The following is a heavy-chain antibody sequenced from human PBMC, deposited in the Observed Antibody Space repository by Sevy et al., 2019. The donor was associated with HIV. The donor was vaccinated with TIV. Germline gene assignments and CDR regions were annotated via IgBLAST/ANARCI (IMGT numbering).Heavy chain of an antibody. CDR1: GGSFSGYY. Sequence: SETLSLTCAVYGGSFSGYYWNWIRQSPGKGLEWIGEINHSGSTHYNPSLKRRVTISVDTSKNQCSLRLNSVTAADTAVYYCARAPPVVVVPGAPSWFDPWGQGTLVTVSS. V-gene: IGHV4-34*01. D-gene: IGHD2-2*01. CDR3: ARAPPVVVVPGAPSWFDP. J-gene: IGHJ5*02. CDR2: INHSGST.